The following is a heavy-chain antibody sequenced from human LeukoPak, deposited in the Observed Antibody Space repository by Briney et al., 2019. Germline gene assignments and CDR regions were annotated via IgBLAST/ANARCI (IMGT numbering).Heavy chain of an antibody. D-gene: IGHD3-10*01. CDR3: ARDLKPLWFGEPFDP. Sequence: SETLSLTCTVSGGSISSNGYYWGWIRQPPGKGLEWIGSFYYTGSTFYSPSLKSRVTISVDTSKNQFSLKLSSVTAADTAVYYCARDLKPLWFGEPFDPWGQGTLVTVSS. V-gene: IGHV4-39*02. CDR1: GGSISSNGYY. J-gene: IGHJ5*02. CDR2: FYYTGST.